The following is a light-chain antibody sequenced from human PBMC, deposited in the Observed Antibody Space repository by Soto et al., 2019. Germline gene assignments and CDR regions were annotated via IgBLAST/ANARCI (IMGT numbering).Light chain of an antibody. CDR3: SAWDDDLHVWL. CDR1: DSNIGSTA. V-gene: IGLV1-44*01. CDR2: SSN. Sequence: QPVLTQPPSVSATPGQGVTLSCSGGDSNIGSTAVNWYQQLPGTAPKLLIYSSNQRPSGVPDRISGSKSGTSASLAISGLQSEDEADYYWSAWDDDLHVWLFGGGTKLNVL. J-gene: IGLJ2*01.